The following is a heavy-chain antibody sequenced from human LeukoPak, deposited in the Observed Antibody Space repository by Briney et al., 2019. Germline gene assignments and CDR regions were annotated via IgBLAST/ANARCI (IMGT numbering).Heavy chain of an antibody. D-gene: IGHD6-13*01. CDR1: GGSISSSSYY. J-gene: IGHJ4*02. CDR3: ARAGEGSWY. Sequence: SETLSLTCTVSGGSISSSSYYWGWIRQPPGKGLEWIGEINHSGSTNYNPSLKSRVTISVDTSKNQFSLKLSSVTAADTAVYYCARAGEGSWYWGQGTLVTVSS. V-gene: IGHV4-39*07. CDR2: INHSGST.